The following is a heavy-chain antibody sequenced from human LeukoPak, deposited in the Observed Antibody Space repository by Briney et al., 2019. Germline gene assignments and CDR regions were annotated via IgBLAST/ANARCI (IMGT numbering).Heavy chain of an antibody. V-gene: IGHV3-23*01. CDR2: ISGSGGST. Sequence: GGSLRLSCAASGFTFSSYAMSWVRQAPGKGLEWVSAISGSGGSTYYADSVKGRFTISRDNSKNTLYLQMNSLRAEDTAVYYCAKSRGSPYTMIVADDTEPLDYWGQGTLVTVSS. J-gene: IGHJ4*02. CDR1: GFTFSSYA. D-gene: IGHD3-22*01. CDR3: AKSRGSPYTMIVADDTEPLDY.